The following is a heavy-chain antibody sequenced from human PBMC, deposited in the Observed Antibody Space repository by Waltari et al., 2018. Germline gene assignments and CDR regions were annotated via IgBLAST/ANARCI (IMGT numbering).Heavy chain of an antibody. Sequence: EVQLVDSGGDLVQPGGSLKLSCAASGITFSDSSIHWVRQAPGKGRGWVCRIRSEANSYAPACAASVNGRFTIFRDDSKKTAYLQMNTLMSEDTALYYCTRSGTTTVAFDIWGQGTMVTVSS. J-gene: IGHJ3*02. CDR2: IRSEANSYAP. V-gene: IGHV3-73*01. D-gene: IGHD1-1*01. CDR1: GITFSDSS. CDR3: TRSGTTTVAFDI.